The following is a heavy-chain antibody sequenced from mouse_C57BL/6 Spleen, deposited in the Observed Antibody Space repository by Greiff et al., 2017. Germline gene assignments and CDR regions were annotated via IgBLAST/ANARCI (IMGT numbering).Heavy chain of an antibody. J-gene: IGHJ1*03. Sequence: QVQLQQSGPELVKPGASVKISCKASGYAFSSSWMNWVKQRPGKGLEWIGRIYPGDGDTNYNGKFKGKATLTADKSSSTAYMQLSSLTSEDSAVYVCARHAPGWDFDVWGTGTTVTVST. CDR3: ARHAPGWDFDV. CDR2: IYPGDGDT. CDR1: GYAFSSSW. V-gene: IGHV1-82*01.